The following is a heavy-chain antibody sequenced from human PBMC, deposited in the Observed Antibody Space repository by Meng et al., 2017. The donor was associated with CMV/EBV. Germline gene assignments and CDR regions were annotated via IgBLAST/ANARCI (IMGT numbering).Heavy chain of an antibody. V-gene: IGHV4-61*01. CDR3: ARVRGDIVVVPATNWFDP. D-gene: IGHD2-2*01. Sequence: SVSSGSYYWSWIRQPPGKGLEGIGYIYYSGSTNYNPSLKSRVTISVDTSKNQFSLKLSSVTAADTAVYYCARVRGDIVVVPATNWFDPWGQGTLVTVSS. J-gene: IGHJ5*02. CDR2: IYYSGST. CDR1: SVSSGSYY.